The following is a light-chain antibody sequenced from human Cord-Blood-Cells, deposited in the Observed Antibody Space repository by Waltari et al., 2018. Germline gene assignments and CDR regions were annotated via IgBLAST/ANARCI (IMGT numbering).Light chain of an antibody. CDR2: KDS. Sequence: SYELTQPPSVSVSLGQMARITCSGEALPKKYAYWYQQKPGQFPVLVIYKDSERPSGLPERLSGSSSGKIVTLTISGVQAEDEADYYCLSADSSGTYYVFGTGTKVTVL. CDR1: ALPKKY. CDR3: LSADSSGTYYV. V-gene: IGLV3-16*01. J-gene: IGLJ1*01.